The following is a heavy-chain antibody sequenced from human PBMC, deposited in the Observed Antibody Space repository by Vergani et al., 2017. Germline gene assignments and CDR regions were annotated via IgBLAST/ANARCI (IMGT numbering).Heavy chain of an antibody. Sequence: EVQLVQSGAEVKKPGESLKISCKGSGYSFTSYWIGWVRQMPGKGLEWMGIIYPGDSDTRYSPSFQGQVTISADKSNSTAYLQWSSLKASDTAMYYCASTTHTAGPSYYFDYWGQGTLVTVSS. V-gene: IGHV5-51*01. D-gene: IGHD6-13*01. CDR2: IYPGDSDT. CDR3: ASTTHTAGPSYYFDY. J-gene: IGHJ4*02. CDR1: GYSFTSYW.